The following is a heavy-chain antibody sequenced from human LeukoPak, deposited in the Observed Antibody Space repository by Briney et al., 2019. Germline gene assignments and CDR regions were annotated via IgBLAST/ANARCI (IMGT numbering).Heavy chain of an antibody. CDR1: GYTFTSCD. Sequence: GASVKVSCKASGYTFTSCDINWVRQATGQGLEWMGWMNPNSGNTGYAQKFQGRVTMTRNTSISTAYMELSSLRSEDTAVYYCARTYYDFWSGPHLVEDWFDPWGQGTLVTVSS. D-gene: IGHD3-3*01. CDR2: MNPNSGNT. V-gene: IGHV1-8*01. CDR3: ARTYYDFWSGPHLVEDWFDP. J-gene: IGHJ5*02.